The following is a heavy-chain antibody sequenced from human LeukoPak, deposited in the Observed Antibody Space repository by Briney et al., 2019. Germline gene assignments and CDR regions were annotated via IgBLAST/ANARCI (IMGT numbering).Heavy chain of an antibody. CDR1: GGSIWNDNHY. CDR3: ATLRSSGWPHVKTS. D-gene: IGHD6-25*01. V-gene: IGHV4-39*01. CDR2: IYDNENT. J-gene: IGHJ5*02. Sequence: PSETLSLTCTVSGGSIWNDNHYWSWIRQPPGRGLEWVASIYDNENTYYSSSLKSRLTISVDTTENQFSLKLNSVTAADTAVYYCATLRSSGWPHVKTSWGKGTLVTVSS.